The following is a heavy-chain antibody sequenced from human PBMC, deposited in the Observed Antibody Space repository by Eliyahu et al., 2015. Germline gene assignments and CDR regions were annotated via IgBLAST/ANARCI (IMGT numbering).Heavy chain of an antibody. CDR2: ISWNSGSI. J-gene: IGHJ3*02. CDR1: GFXFVILP. CDR3: AKSPIYDLGDAFDI. Sequence: EVQLVESGGGLVQPGRSLRLXCAASGFXFVILPMHWVRQAPGKGLEWVSGISWNSGSIGYADSVKGRFTISRDNAKNSLYLQMNSLRAEDTALYYCAKSPIYDLGDAFDIWGQGTMVTVSS. V-gene: IGHV3-9*01. D-gene: IGHD5/OR15-5a*01.